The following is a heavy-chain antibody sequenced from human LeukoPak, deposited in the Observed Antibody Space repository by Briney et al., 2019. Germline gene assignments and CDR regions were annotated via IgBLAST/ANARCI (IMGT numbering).Heavy chain of an antibody. J-gene: IGHJ4*02. Sequence: KTSETLSLTCTVSGGSISSSSYYWGWIRQPPGKGLEWIGSIYYSGSTYYNPSLKSRVTISVDTSKNQFSLKLSSVTAADTAVYYCASGGDYYGSGSYPDTYDYWGQGTLVTVSS. D-gene: IGHD3-10*01. CDR3: ASGGDYYGSGSYPDTYDY. V-gene: IGHV4-39*07. CDR2: IYYSGST. CDR1: GGSISSSSYY.